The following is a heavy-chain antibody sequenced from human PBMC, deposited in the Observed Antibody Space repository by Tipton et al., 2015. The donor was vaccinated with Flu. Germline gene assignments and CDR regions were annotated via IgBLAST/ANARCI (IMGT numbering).Heavy chain of an antibody. J-gene: IGHJ4*02. D-gene: IGHD3-22*01. CDR2: IYYSGST. CDR3: ARDYREFTMIVVVTTYFDY. CDR1: GGSISSSSYY. Sequence: TLSLTCTVSGGSISSSSYYWGWISQPPGKGLEWIGSIYYSGSTYYNPSLKSRVTISVDTSKNQFSLKLSSVTAADTAVYYCARDYREFTMIVVVTTYFDYWGQGPLVTVSS. V-gene: IGHV4-39*07.